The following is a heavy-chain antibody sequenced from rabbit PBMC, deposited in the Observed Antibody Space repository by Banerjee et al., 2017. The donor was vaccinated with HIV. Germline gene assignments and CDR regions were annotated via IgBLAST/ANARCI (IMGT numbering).Heavy chain of an antibody. V-gene: IGHV1S36*01. CDR3: ARRAHYDGGGDFNL. CDR1: GFDFSTYG. CDR2: ITYGGSA. D-gene: IGHD4-2*01. Sequence: QEQLVESGGGLVTLGGSLTLTCKASGFDFSTYGVNWVRQAPGKGLEWIGYITYGGSAYCGGGVNGLSPFPRHNAQNTLYLQLNSLTAADTATYFCARRAHYDGGGDFNLWGPGTLVTVS. J-gene: IGHJ4*01.